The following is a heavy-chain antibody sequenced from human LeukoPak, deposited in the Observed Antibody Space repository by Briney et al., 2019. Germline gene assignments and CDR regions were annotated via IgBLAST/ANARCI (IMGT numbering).Heavy chain of an antibody. D-gene: IGHD3-16*01. CDR2: INHSGST. CDR3: ARGEAIMEY. CDR1: GGSFSGYY. V-gene: IGHV4-34*01. Sequence: PSETLSLTCAVYGGSFSGYYWSWIRQPPGKGLEWIGEINHSGSTNYNPSLKSRVTISVDTSKNQFSLKLSSVTAADTAVYYCARGEAIMEYWGQGTLVTVSS. J-gene: IGHJ4*02.